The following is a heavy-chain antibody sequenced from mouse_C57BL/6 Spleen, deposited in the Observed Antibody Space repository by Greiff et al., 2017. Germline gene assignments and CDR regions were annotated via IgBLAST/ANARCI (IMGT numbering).Heavy chain of an antibody. CDR3: ARGGDGCPYYYAMDY. Sequence: QVQLQQPGAELVKPGASVKLSCKASGYTFTSYWMHWVKQRPGQGLEWIGMIHPNSGSTNYNEKFKSKATLTVDKSSSTAYMQLSSLTSEDSAVYYCARGGDGCPYYYAMDYWGQGTSVTVSS. V-gene: IGHV1-64*01. CDR1: GYTFTSYW. D-gene: IGHD2-3*01. J-gene: IGHJ4*01. CDR2: IHPNSGST.